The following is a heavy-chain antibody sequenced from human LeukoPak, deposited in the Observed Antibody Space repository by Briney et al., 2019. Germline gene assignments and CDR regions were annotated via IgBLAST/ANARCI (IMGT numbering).Heavy chain of an antibody. J-gene: IGHJ4*02. CDR1: GDSINNYY. Sequence: SETLSLACTVSGDSINNYYWSWIRQPPGRGLEWIGHIYHSGSSNYNPSLKSRVTISIDTSKNQLSLKLGSVTAADTAMYYCARYKDGGYVSFDYWGQGTQVTVSS. CDR2: IYHSGSS. CDR3: ARYKDGGYVSFDY. D-gene: IGHD5-12*01. V-gene: IGHV4-59*13.